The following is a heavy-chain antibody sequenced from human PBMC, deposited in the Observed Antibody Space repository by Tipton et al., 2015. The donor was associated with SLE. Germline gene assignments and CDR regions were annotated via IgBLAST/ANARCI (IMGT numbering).Heavy chain of an antibody. Sequence: LRLSCAASGFTFTSYWMHWVRQGPGKGLEWIGSIYYSGSTYYNPSLKSRVTISVDTSKNQFSLKLSSVTAADTAVYYCARNSGGVGFDYWGQGTLVTVSS. J-gene: IGHJ4*02. V-gene: IGHV4-39*01. CDR1: GFTFTSYW. CDR2: IYYSGST. D-gene: IGHD6-25*01. CDR3: ARNSGGVGFDY.